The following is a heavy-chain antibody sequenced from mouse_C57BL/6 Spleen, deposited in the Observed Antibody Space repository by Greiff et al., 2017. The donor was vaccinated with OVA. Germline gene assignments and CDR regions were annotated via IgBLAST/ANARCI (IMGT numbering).Heavy chain of an antibody. D-gene: IGHD2-4*01. CDR3: ACPYDYPY. CDR2: IHPSDSDT. CDR1: GYTFTSYW. V-gene: IGHV1-74*01. J-gene: IGHJ3*01. Sequence: VQLQQPGAELVKPGASVKVSCKASGYTFTSYWMHWVKQRPGQGLEWIGRIHPSDSDTNYNQKFKGKATLTVDKYSSTAYMQLSSLPSADSAVYYCACPYDYPYWGQGTLVTVSA.